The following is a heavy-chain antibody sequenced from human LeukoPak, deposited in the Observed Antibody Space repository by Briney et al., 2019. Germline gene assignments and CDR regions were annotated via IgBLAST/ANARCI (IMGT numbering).Heavy chain of an antibody. CDR3: AREGLIIVVVPAATTDTSSYWYFDL. D-gene: IGHD2-2*01. Sequence: SETLSLTCTVSGGSISSSSYYWGWIRQPPGKGLEWIGSIYYSGSTYYNPSLKSRVTISVDTSKNQFSLKLSSVTAADTAVYYCAREGLIIVVVPAATTDTSSYWYFDLWGRGTLVTVSS. CDR1: GGSISSSSYY. CDR2: IYYSGST. V-gene: IGHV4-39*07. J-gene: IGHJ2*01.